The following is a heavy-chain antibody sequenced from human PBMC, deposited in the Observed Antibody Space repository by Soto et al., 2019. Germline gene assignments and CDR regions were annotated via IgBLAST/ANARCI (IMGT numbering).Heavy chain of an antibody. V-gene: IGHV5-10-1*01. CDR3: AGHDTDAYYYGMDV. CDR1: GYSFTSYW. D-gene: IGHD5-18*01. Sequence: GESLKISCKGSGYSFTSYWISWVRQMPGKGLAWMGRIDPSDSYTNYSPSFQAHVTISADKSISTAYLQWSSLKASDTAMCYCAGHDTDAYYYGMDVWGQGTTVTVSS. J-gene: IGHJ6*02. CDR2: IDPSDSYT.